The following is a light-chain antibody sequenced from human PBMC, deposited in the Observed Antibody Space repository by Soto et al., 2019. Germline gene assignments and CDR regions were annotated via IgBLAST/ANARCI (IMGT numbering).Light chain of an antibody. CDR3: CSYAASHYV. CDR2: DVS. V-gene: IGLV2-11*01. CDR1: SSDVGGYNY. Sequence: QSALTQPRSVSGSPGQSVTISCTGTSSDVGGYNYVSWYQQHPGKAPKLMIYDVSKRPSGVPDRFCGSKSGNTASLTISGLQAENEADYYCCSYAASHYVFGTGTKLTVL. J-gene: IGLJ1*01.